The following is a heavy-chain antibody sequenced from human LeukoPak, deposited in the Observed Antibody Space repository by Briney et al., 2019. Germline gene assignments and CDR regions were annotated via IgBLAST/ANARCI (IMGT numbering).Heavy chain of an antibody. J-gene: IGHJ3*02. D-gene: IGHD2-21*02. CDR2: ISSDGSDT. V-gene: IGHV3-30*03. CDR3: AGAFPLAYCGGDCYSNAFDI. Sequence: PGGSLRLSCAASGFTFSSYGMHWVRQAPGKGLEWVAVISSDGSDTYYTDSVKGRFTISRDNSKNTLYLQMNSLRAEDTAVYYCAGAFPLAYCGGDCYSNAFDIWGQGTMVTVSS. CDR1: GFTFSSYG.